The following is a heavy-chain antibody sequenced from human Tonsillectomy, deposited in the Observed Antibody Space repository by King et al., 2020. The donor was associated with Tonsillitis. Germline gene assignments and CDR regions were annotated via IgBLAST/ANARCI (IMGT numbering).Heavy chain of an antibody. CDR3: VTNAPTTDTSAYRDFRH. V-gene: IGHV1-2*02. CDR2: LNPTSGDT. D-gene: IGHD3-16*01. J-gene: IGHJ1*01. Sequence: RLVQSGAELRKPGASVSVSCRTSGDTFTGHFVHWVRQAPGQGLEWMGWLNPTSGDTHFAPKFQGRVIMSGDVSITTAYMGLRSLRPDDTAVYYCVTNAPTTDTSAYRDFRHWGQGTLVTVSS. CDR1: GDTFTGHF.